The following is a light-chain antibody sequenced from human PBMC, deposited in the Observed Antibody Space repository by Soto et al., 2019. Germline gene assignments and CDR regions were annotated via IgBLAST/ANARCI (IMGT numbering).Light chain of an antibody. CDR3: SSYTSSSTLI. Sequence: QSALTQPASVSGSPGQSITISCTGTSSDVGAHTYVSWYQQHPGKAPKLMIFDVSNRPSGVSNRFSGSKSGNTASLTISGLQAEDEADYYCSSYTSSSTLIFGGGTKLTVL. CDR2: DVS. J-gene: IGLJ2*01. V-gene: IGLV2-14*01. CDR1: SSDVGAHTY.